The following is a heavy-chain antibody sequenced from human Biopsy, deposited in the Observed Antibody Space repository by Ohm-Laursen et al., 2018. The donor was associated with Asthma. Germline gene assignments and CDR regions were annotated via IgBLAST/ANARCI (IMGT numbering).Heavy chain of an antibody. CDR1: RFTYE. Sequence: SLRLSCAASRFTYEMHWVRQAPGKGLEWVALISFDGRYEYYADSVKGRFTISRDNPMKRLYLQMSSLTAEDTAVYYCASRGGDFWSGYYMDYWGQGTLVTVSS. CDR2: ISFDGRYE. V-gene: IGHV3-30*03. J-gene: IGHJ4*02. D-gene: IGHD3-3*01. CDR3: ASRGGDFWSGYYMDY.